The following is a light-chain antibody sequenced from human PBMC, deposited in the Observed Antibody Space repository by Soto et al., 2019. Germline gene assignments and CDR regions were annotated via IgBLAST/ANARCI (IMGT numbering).Light chain of an antibody. J-gene: IGKJ1*01. CDR3: QQYGSSPPCR. CDR1: QSVSSSY. CDR2: GAS. Sequence: EIVLTQSPGTLSLSPGERATLSCRASQSVSSSYLAWYQQKPGQAPRLLIYGASSRATGSPDRFSGSGSGTDFTLTISRRDAEDFAVDYCQQYGSSPPCRFGQGTKVEIK. V-gene: IGKV3-20*01.